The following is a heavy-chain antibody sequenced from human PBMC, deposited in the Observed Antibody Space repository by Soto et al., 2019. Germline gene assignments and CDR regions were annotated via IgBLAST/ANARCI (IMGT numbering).Heavy chain of an antibody. V-gene: IGHV4-30-2*01. D-gene: IGHD3-22*01. CDR3: ARMTSSGYHKLIDY. Sequence: SETLSLTCAVSGGSISSGGYSWSWIRQPPGKGLEWIGYIYHSGSTYYNPSLKSRVTISVDRSKNQFSLKLSSVTAADTAVYYCARMTSSGYHKLIDYWGQGTPVTVSS. J-gene: IGHJ4*02. CDR1: GGSISSGGYS. CDR2: IYHSGST.